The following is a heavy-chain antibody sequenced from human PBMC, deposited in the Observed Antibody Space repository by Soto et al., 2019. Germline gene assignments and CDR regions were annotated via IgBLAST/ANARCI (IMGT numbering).Heavy chain of an antibody. CDR3: ARGQSTDD. V-gene: IGHV3-21*01. Sequence: GXSLRLSCPASGFPFTTYRMNWFRQAPGKGLECVSSISSRGNNIYYADSVKGRFTISRDNDKNSVFLQMNSLRVEDTAVFYCARGQSTDDWGQGVLVTVSS. J-gene: IGHJ4*02. CDR1: GFPFTTYR. CDR2: ISSRGNNI.